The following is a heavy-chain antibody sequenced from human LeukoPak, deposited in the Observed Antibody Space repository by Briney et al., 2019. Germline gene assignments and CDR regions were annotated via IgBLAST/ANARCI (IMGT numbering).Heavy chain of an antibody. Sequence: GGSLRLSCAASGFTFSSYSMNWVRQAPGKGLEWVSSISSSSSYIYYADSVKGRFTISRDNAKSSLYLQMNSLRAEDTAAYYCAREGLRYLDLDAFDIWGQGTMVTVSS. D-gene: IGHD3-3*01. V-gene: IGHV3-21*01. J-gene: IGHJ3*02. CDR3: AREGLRYLDLDAFDI. CDR2: ISSSSSYI. CDR1: GFTFSSYS.